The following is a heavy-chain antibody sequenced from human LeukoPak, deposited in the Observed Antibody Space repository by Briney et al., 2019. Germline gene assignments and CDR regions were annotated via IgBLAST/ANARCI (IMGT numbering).Heavy chain of an antibody. CDR2: IHYRGST. CDR3: ARDDSDYDDAFLI. Sequence: SETLSLTCRVSGGSVAPYYWNWIRQSPGRGVEWIGYIHYRGSTNYNTSLVSRVTNSVDTSRNQFSLKLNSVTAADTAVYYCARDDSDYDDAFLIWGQGTMVSVSS. J-gene: IGHJ3*02. V-gene: IGHV4-59*02. D-gene: IGHD5-12*01. CDR1: GGSVAPYY.